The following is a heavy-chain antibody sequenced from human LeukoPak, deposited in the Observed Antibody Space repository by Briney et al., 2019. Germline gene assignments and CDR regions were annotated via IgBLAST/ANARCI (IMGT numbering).Heavy chain of an antibody. Sequence: QPGASPRLFCAASGFTFSSYAMSWVRQAPGKGLEWVSAISGSGGSTYYADSVKGRFTISRDNSKNTLYLQMNSLRAEDTAVYYCALGVRGVTFDYWGQGTLVTVSS. CDR3: ALGVRGVTFDY. D-gene: IGHD3-10*01. CDR2: ISGSGGST. V-gene: IGHV3-23*01. CDR1: GFTFSSYA. J-gene: IGHJ4*02.